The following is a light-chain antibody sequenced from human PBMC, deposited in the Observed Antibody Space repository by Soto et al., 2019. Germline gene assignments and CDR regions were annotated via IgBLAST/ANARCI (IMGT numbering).Light chain of an antibody. J-gene: IGLJ1*01. Sequence: QSVLTQPASVSGSPGQSITISCTGTSSEVGGYNYVSWYQHHPGKAPKLMIFDVSNRPSGVSNRFSGSKSGNTASLTISGLQPEDEADCYCSSYTTSNTRQIVFGTGTKVTVL. CDR1: SSEVGGYNY. V-gene: IGLV2-14*03. CDR3: SSYTTSNTRQIV. CDR2: DVS.